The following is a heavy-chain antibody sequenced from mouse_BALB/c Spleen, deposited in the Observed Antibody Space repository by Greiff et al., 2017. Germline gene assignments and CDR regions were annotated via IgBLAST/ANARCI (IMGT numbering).Heavy chain of an antibody. CDR3: ARRDYGSWFAY. Sequence: EVQLVESGGDLVKPGGSLKLSCAASGFTFTSYGLSWVRQTPDKRLEWVATISSGGSYTYYPDSVKGRFTISIDNAKNTLYLQVSSLKSEDTALYYCARRDYGSWFAYWGQGTLVTVSA. D-gene: IGHD2-4*01. J-gene: IGHJ3*01. CDR1: GFTFTSYG. V-gene: IGHV5-6*01. CDR2: ISSGGSYT.